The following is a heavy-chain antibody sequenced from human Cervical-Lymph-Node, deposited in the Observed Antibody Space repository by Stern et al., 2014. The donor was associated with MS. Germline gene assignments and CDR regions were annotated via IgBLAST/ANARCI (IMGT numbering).Heavy chain of an antibody. CDR1: GFTFDDYA. D-gene: IGHD3-3*01. V-gene: IGHV3-9*01. J-gene: IGHJ4*02. CDR2: ISWNSGSI. Sequence: EVQLVQSGGGLVQPGRSLRLSWAAAGFTFDDYAMHWVRQAPGKGLAWVSGISWNSGSIGYAYSVKGRFTISRDNAKNSLYLQMNSLRAEDTALYYCAKDHDFWSGYMGYFDYWGQGTLVTVSS. CDR3: AKDHDFWSGYMGYFDY.